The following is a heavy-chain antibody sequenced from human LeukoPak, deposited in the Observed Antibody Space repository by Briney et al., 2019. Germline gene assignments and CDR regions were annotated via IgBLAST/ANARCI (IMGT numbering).Heavy chain of an antibody. CDR2: IYYNGST. D-gene: IGHD6-13*01. Sequence: SETLSLTCTVSGGSISSYYWSWIRQPPGRGPEWIGYIYYNGSTNYNPSLKSRVTISVDTSKNQFSLNLSSVTAADTAVYFCARVYSGSWNYFAYWGQGTLVTVSS. V-gene: IGHV4-59*08. CDR3: ARVYSGSWNYFAY. CDR1: GGSISSYY. J-gene: IGHJ4*02.